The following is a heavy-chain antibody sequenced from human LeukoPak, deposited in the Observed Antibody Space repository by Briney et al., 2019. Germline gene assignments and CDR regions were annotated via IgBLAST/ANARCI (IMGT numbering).Heavy chain of an antibody. V-gene: IGHV4-59*01. J-gene: IGHJ4*02. CDR2: IYYSGST. D-gene: IGHD3-9*01. CDR3: AREVRDILTGYYLLDY. CDR1: GGPISSYY. Sequence: SETLSLTCTVSGGPISSYYWSWIRRPPGKGLEWIGYIYYSGSTNYNPSLKSRVTISVDTSKIEFSLKLSSVTAADTSVYYCAREVRDILTGYYLLDYWGQGTLVTVSS.